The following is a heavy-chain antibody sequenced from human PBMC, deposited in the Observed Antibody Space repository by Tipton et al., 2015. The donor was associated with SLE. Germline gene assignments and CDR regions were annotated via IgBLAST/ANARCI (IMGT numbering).Heavy chain of an antibody. Sequence: SLRLSCAASGFTFTSFAMNWVRQAPGKGLEWVSLISGTGGDRNYADSVKGRFTISRDNSKNTLYLEMNSLRAEDTAVYYCAKDEQYCNGDNCQVIWGQGALVTFAP. J-gene: IGHJ4*02. D-gene: IGHD2-15*01. V-gene: IGHV3-23*01. CDR1: GFTFTSFA. CDR2: ISGTGGDR. CDR3: AKDEQYCNGDNCQVI.